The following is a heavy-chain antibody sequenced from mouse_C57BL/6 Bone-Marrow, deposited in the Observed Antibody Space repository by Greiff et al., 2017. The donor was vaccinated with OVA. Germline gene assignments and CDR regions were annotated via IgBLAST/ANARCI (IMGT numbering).Heavy chain of an antibody. D-gene: IGHD1-1*01. J-gene: IGHJ3*01. CDR1: GFTFSSYA. V-gene: IGHV5-4*01. CDR2: ISDGGSYT. CDR3: ARDRGHYYGSSSWFAY. Sequence: EVKVVESGGGLVKPGGSLKLSCAASGFTFSSYAMSWVRQTPEKRLEWVATISDGGSYTYYPDNVKGRFTISRDNAKNNLYLQMSHLKSEDTAMYYCARDRGHYYGSSSWFAYWGQGTLVTVSA.